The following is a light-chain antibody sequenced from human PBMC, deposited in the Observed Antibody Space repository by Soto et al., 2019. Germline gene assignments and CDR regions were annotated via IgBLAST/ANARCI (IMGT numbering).Light chain of an antibody. Sequence: DIQLTQSPSFLSASVGDRITITCRASQGINTYLAWYQQKLGKAPKVLIYDASKLHSGVPSRFSGSGSGTEFTLTISSLQPEDFATYFCQQLNTYSSFGGGTKVEIK. V-gene: IGKV1-9*01. CDR1: QGINTY. CDR3: QQLNTYSS. J-gene: IGKJ4*01. CDR2: DAS.